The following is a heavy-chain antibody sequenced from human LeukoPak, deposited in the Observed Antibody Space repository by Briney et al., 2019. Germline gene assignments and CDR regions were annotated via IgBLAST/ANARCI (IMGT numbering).Heavy chain of an antibody. CDR1: GYIFTDNY. CDR2: INPNSGGT. D-gene: IGHD3-10*01. V-gene: IGHV1-2*02. CDR3: ARDRPLDADDYYGFYYFDY. Sequence: GASVKVSCKASGYIFTDNYMHWVRQAPGQGLEWMGWINPNSGGTNHAQKFQGRVTMTRDTSISTAYMELSRLRSDDTAVYYCARDRPLDADDYYGFYYFDYWGQGTLVTVSS. J-gene: IGHJ4*02.